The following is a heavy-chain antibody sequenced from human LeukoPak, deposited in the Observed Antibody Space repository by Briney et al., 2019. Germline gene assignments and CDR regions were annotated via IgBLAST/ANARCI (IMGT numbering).Heavy chain of an antibody. CDR3: ASRTLSGY. Sequence: GESLRLSCAASGFTFSSYEMNWVRQPPGKGLEWVSYISSSGSTIYYAHSVKVRSTISRDNAKNSLYLQMDSLRAEDTAVYYCASRTLSGYWGQGTLVTVSS. J-gene: IGHJ4*02. V-gene: IGHV3-48*03. CDR2: ISSSGSTI. CDR1: GFTFSSYE. D-gene: IGHD3-3*01.